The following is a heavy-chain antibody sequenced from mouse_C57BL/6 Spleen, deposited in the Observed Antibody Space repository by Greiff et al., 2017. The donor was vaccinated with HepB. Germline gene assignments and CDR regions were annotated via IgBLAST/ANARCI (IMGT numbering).Heavy chain of an antibody. D-gene: IGHD1-1*01. V-gene: IGHV10-1*01. CDR2: IRSKSNNYAT. CDR1: GFSFNTYA. Sequence: EVKLQESGGGLVQPKGSLKLSCAASGFSFNTYAMNWVRQAPGKGLEWVARIRSKSNNYATYYADSVKDRFTISRDDSESMLYLKMNNLKTEDTAMYYCVGQGITTVEAWFAYWGQGTLVTVSA. J-gene: IGHJ3*01. CDR3: VGQGITTVEAWFAY.